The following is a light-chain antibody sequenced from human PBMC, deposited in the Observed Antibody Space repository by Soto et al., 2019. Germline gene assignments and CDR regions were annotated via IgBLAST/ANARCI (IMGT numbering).Light chain of an antibody. CDR2: KAS. CDR1: QTISSW. CDR3: QHSNSYSEA. J-gene: IGKJ1*01. Sequence: DIQMAQSPSTLSGSVGDRVTITCRASQTISSWLAWYQQKPGKAPKLLIYKASTLKSGVPSRFRGSGSGTEFTLTISSLQPDDFATYYCQHSNSYSEAFGQGPKVDIK. V-gene: IGKV1-5*03.